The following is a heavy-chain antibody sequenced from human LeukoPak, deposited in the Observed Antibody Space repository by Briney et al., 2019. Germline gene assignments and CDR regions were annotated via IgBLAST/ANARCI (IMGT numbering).Heavy chain of an antibody. V-gene: IGHV3-23*01. J-gene: IGHJ6*02. CDR3: AKYAGDTPRPGLFRTYYYNGMDV. CDR2: ISGSGGST. Sequence: PGGSLRLSCAASGFTFSSYAMSWVRQAPGKGLEWVSAISGSGGSTYYADSVKGRFTISRDNSKNTLYLQMNSLRAEDTAVYYCAKYAGDTPRPGLFRTYYYNGMDVWGQGTTVTVSS. CDR1: GFTFSSYA. D-gene: IGHD7-27*01.